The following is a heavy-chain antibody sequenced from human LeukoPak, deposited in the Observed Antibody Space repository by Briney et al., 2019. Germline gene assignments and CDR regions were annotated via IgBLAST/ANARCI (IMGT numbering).Heavy chain of an antibody. CDR2: ISYDGSNK. CDR1: GFTFSSYA. D-gene: IGHD2-2*01. J-gene: IGHJ4*02. V-gene: IGHV3-30-3*01. CDR3: ARGRVVPAAPFDY. Sequence: GGSLRLSCAASGFTFSSYAMHWVRQAPGKGLEWVAVISYDGSNKYYADSVKGRFTISRDNSKNTLYLQMNSLRAEDTAVYYCARGRVVPAAPFDYWGQGTLVTVSS.